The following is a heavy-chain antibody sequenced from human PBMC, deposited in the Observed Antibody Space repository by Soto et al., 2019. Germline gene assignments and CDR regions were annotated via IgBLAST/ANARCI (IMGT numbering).Heavy chain of an antibody. CDR2: ISAYNGNT. J-gene: IGHJ5*02. CDR3: ARGLGIGSNWFDP. V-gene: IGHV1-18*01. Sequence: GASVKVSRQASCLTFSSYCISWGGQAPGQGLEWMGWISAYNGNTNYAQKFQGRVTMTRNTSISTAYMELSSLRSEDTAVYYCARGLGIGSNWFDPWGQGTLVTVSS. D-gene: IGHD2-21*01. CDR1: CLTFSSYC.